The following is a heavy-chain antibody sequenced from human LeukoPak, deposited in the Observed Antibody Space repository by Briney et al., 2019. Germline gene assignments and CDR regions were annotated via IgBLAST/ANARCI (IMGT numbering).Heavy chain of an antibody. CDR2: ITSSGGST. D-gene: IGHD3-10*01. Sequence: GGSLRLSCSASGFTFRSYPMYWVRQAPGKGLEYVSSITSSGGSTYYADSVKGRFTISRDNSKSTLYLQMSSLRAEDTAVYYCVKKYASGSYPYDYWGQGTLVTVSS. J-gene: IGHJ4*02. CDR3: VKKYASGSYPYDY. CDR1: GFTFRSYP. V-gene: IGHV3-64D*06.